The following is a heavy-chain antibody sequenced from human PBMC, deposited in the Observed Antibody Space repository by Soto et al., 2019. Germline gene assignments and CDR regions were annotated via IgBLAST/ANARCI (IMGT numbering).Heavy chain of an antibody. D-gene: IGHD1-26*01. CDR1: GFTFSSYA. V-gene: IGHV3-23*01. CDR2: ISGSGGST. Sequence: EVQLLESGGGLVQPGGSLRLSCAASGFTFSSYAMSWVRQAPGKGLEWVSAISGSGGSTYYADSGKGRFTISRDNSKNTLYLQMNSLRAEDTAVYYCAKDRLQWELPDYWGQGTLVTVSS. CDR3: AKDRLQWELPDY. J-gene: IGHJ4*02.